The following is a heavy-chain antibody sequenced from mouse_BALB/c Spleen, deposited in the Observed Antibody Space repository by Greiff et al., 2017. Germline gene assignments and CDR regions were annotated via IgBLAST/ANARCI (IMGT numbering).Heavy chain of an antibody. CDR2: INPSTGYT. V-gene: IGHV1-7*01. CDR3: ARYFDV. CDR1: GYTFTSYW. J-gene: IGHJ1*01. Sequence: QVQLQQSGAELAKPGASVKMSCKASGYTFTSYWMHWVKERPGQGLEWIGYINPSTGYTEYNQKFKDKATLTADKSSSTAYMQLSSLTSEDSAVYCCARYFDVWGAGTAVTVSS.